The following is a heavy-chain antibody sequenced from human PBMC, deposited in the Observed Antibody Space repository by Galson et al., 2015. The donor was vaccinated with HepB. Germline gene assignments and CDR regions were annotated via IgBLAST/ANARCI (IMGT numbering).Heavy chain of an antibody. CDR3: ARVGYSSSPGFDYYYYMDV. Sequence: SVKVSCKASGYTFTSYDINWVRQATGQGLEWMGWMNPNSGNTGYAQKFQGRVTMTRNTSISTAYMELSSLRSEDTAVYYCARVGYSSSPGFDYYYYMDVWGKGTTVTVSS. D-gene: IGHD6-13*01. V-gene: IGHV1-8*01. CDR1: GYTFTSYD. J-gene: IGHJ6*03. CDR2: MNPNSGNT.